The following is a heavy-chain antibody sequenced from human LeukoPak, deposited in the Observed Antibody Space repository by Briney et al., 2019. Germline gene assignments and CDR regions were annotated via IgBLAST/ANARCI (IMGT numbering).Heavy chain of an antibody. V-gene: IGHV1-18*01. CDR1: GYTFTSYG. CDR3: ARVADSSWTHSTDAFDI. CDR2: ISAYNGNT. Sequence: ASVKVSCKASGYTFTSYGISWVRQAPGQGLEWMGWISAYNGNTNYAQKLQGRVTMTTDTSTSTAYMELRSLRSDDTAVYYCARVADSSWTHSTDAFDIWGQGTMVTVSS. D-gene: IGHD6-19*01. J-gene: IGHJ3*02.